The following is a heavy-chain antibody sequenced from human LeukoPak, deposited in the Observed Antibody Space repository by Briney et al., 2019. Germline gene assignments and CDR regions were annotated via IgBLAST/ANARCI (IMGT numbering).Heavy chain of an antibody. CDR1: GGTFSSHA. D-gene: IGHD4-17*01. CDR2: IIPIFGTT. J-gene: IGHJ6*03. V-gene: IGHV1-69*05. Sequence: SVKVSCKASGGTFSSHAISWVRQAPGQGLEWMGGIIPIFGTTNYARKFQGRVTITTDESTSTAYMELSSLRSEDTAVYYCARGGTTVNIGYYYYYMDVWGQGTTVTVSS. CDR3: ARGGTTVNIGYYYYYMDV.